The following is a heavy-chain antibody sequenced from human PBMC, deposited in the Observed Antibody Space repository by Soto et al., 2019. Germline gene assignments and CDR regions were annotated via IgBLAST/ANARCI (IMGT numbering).Heavy chain of an antibody. Sequence: GGSLRLSCAASGFTFSGYNMSWIRQAPGKGLEWVSYITSSGSNTFDAESVKGRFTISRDNPMNTLYLQMNSLSAEDTAVYYCSKVPYSNYVGYYFDHWGQGTLVTVSS. CDR1: GFTFSGYN. CDR3: SKVPYSNYVGYYFDH. V-gene: IGHV3-11*01. J-gene: IGHJ4*02. D-gene: IGHD4-4*01. CDR2: ITSSGSNT.